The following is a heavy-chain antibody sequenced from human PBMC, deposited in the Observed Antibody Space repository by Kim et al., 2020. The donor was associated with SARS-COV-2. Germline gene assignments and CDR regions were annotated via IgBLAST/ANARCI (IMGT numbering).Heavy chain of an antibody. CDR2: IYWDDDK. V-gene: IGHV2-5*02. J-gene: IGHJ5*02. Sequence: SGPTLVNPTQTLTLTCTFSGFSLSTSGVGVGWIRQPPGKALEWLALIYWDDDKRYSPSLKSRLTITKDTSKNQVVLTMTNMDPVDTATYYCAHTTYYYGSGSYYSSIWFDPWGQGTLVTVSS. CDR3: AHTTYYYGSGSYYSSIWFDP. CDR1: GFSLSTSGVG. D-gene: IGHD3-10*01.